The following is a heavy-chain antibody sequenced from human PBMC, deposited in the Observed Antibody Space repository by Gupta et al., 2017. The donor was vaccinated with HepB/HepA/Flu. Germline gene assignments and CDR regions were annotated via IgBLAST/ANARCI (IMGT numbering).Heavy chain of an antibody. CDR1: GGSISSYY. D-gene: IGHD3-22*01. Sequence: QVQLQESGPGLVKPSETLSLTCTVSGGSISSYYWSWIRQPPGKGLEWIGYIYYSGSTNYNPSLKSRVTISVDTSKNQFSLKLSSVTAADTAVYYCASKKNYYDSSGYYGAYAFDIWGQGTMVTVSS. CDR3: ASKKNYYDSSGYYGAYAFDI. CDR2: IYYSGST. V-gene: IGHV4-59*01. J-gene: IGHJ3*02.